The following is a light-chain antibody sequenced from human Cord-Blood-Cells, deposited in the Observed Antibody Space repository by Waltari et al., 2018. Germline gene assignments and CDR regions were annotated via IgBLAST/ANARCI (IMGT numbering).Light chain of an antibody. CDR3: SSYTSSSTLV. V-gene: IGLV2-14*01. CDR1: SRDVGGYNY. J-gene: IGLJ1*01. Sequence: QSALTQPASVSGSPGQSITISCTGTSRDVGGYNYVSWYQQHPGKAPKLMIYDGSNRPSGVSNRFSGSKSGNTASLTISGLQAEDEADYYCSSYTSSSTLVFGTGTKVTVL. CDR2: DGS.